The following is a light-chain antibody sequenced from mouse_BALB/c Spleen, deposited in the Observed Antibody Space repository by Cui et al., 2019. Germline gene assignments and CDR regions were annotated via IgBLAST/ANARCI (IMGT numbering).Light chain of an antibody. CDR1: ENIYSN. J-gene: IGKJ2*01. Sequence: DIQMTQSPASLSVSVGETVTITCRASENIYSNLAWYQQKQGKSPQLLVYAATNLADGAPSRFSGSGSGTQYSLKINSLQSEDFGSYYCQHFWGTPYTFGGGTKLEIK. V-gene: IGKV12-46*01. CDR3: QHFWGTPYT. CDR2: AAT.